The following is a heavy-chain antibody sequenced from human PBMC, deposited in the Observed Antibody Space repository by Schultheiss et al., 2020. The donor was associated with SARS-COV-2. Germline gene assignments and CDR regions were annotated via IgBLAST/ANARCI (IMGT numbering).Heavy chain of an antibody. J-gene: IGHJ4*02. CDR3: ARREDIVATPLDY. CDR2: IYPGDSDT. V-gene: IGHV5-51*01. D-gene: IGHD5-12*01. CDR1: GYNFSSYW. Sequence: GESLKISCKGSGYNFSSYWIGWVRQMPGKGLEWMGIIYPGDSDTRYSPSFQGQVTISADKSISTAYLQWSSLKASDTAMYYCARREDIVATPLDYWGQGTLVTVSS.